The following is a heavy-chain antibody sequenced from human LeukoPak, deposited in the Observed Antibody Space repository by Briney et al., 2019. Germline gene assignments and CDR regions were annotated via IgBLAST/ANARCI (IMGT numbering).Heavy chain of an antibody. CDR1: GFTFGDYA. CDR2: ISWNSGSI. D-gene: IGHD3-10*01. V-gene: IGHV3-9*01. Sequence: GRSLRLSCAASGFTFGDYAMHWVRQAPGKGLEWVSGISWNSGSIGYADSVRGRFTISRDNSKNTLYLQMNGLRAEDTAIYYCAKGQASGTYKDYFDYWGPGTLVTVSS. CDR3: AKGQASGTYKDYFDY. J-gene: IGHJ4*02.